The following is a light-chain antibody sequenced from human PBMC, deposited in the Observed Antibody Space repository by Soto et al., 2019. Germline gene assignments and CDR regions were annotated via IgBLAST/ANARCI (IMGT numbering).Light chain of an antibody. J-gene: IGKJ4*01. CDR2: GAS. CDR3: RQYGRSLASA. CDR1: QSVSSNL. V-gene: IGKV3-20*01. Sequence: EIALAQSPGTLSLSPGERATLSCRASQSVSSNLLAWYQEKPGQAPRLLIYGASTRATGIPDRFSGSGSGTDFTLAISTLEPEDFAVYYCRQYGRSLASAIGGGTKVEI.